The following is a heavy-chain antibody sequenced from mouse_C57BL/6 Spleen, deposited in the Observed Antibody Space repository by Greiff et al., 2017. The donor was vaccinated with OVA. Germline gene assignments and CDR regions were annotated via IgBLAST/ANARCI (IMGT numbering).Heavy chain of an antibody. D-gene: IGHD3-1*01. CDR2: IRLKSDNYAT. CDR3: TTGGFLFAY. V-gene: IGHV6-3*01. J-gene: IGHJ3*01. CDR1: GFTFSNYW. Sequence: DVHLVESGGGLVQPGGSMKLSCVASGFTFSNYWMNWVRQSPEKGLEWVAQIRLKSDNYATHYAESVKGRLTISRDDSKSSVYLQMNNLRAEDTGIYYCTTGGFLFAYWGQGTLVTVSA.